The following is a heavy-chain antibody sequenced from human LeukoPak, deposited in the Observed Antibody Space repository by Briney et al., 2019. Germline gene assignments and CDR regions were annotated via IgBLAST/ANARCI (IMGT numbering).Heavy chain of an antibody. Sequence: GGSLRLSCAASGFTFSSYWMSWVRQAPGKGLEGVAHIKQDGSEKYYVDSVKGRFTISRDNAKNSLYLQMNSLRAEDTAVYYCARGDVLRFLEWFPFDYWGQGTLVTVSS. V-gene: IGHV3-7*01. J-gene: IGHJ4*02. CDR2: IKQDGSEK. CDR1: GFTFSSYW. CDR3: ARGDVLRFLEWFPFDY. D-gene: IGHD3-3*01.